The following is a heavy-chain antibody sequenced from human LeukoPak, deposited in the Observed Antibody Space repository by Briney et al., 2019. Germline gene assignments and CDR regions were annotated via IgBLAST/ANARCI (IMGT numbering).Heavy chain of an antibody. D-gene: IGHD3-22*01. Sequence: PGGSLRLSCAASGFTFSSYGMHWARQAPGKGLEGVAFIRYDGSNKYYADSVKGRFTISRDNSKNTLYLQMNSLRAEDTAVYYCAKDPVGYDSSGYYLVGGIDYWGQGTLVTVSS. CDR3: AKDPVGYDSSGYYLVGGIDY. CDR2: IRYDGSNK. CDR1: GFTFSSYG. V-gene: IGHV3-30*02. J-gene: IGHJ4*02.